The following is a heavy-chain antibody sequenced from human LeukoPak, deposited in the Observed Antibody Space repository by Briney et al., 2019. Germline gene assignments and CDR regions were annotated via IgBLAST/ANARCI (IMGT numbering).Heavy chain of an antibody. CDR1: GFTFSSYA. CDR3: ARVRTGTILRLKNYDY. Sequence: PGGSLRLSCAASGFTFSSYAMSWVRQAPGKGLEWVANIKQDGSEKYYVDSVKGRFTISRDNAKNSLYLQMNSLRAEDTAVYYCARVRTGTILRLKNYDYWGQGTLVTVSS. V-gene: IGHV3-7*01. D-gene: IGHD1-7*01. J-gene: IGHJ4*02. CDR2: IKQDGSEK.